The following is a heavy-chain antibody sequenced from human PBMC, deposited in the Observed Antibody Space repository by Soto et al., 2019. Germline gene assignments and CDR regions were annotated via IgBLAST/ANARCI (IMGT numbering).Heavy chain of an antibody. CDR1: GFTFSSYE. D-gene: IGHD3-16*02. Sequence: PGGSLRLSCAASGFTFSSYEMTWVRQAPGKGLEWVSYISSSGITIYYADSVKGRFTISRDNAKNSLYLQMNSLRAEDTAVYYCARDFYDYACGSYLRFDYRGQGTLVIVSS. CDR2: ISSSGITI. J-gene: IGHJ4*02. V-gene: IGHV3-48*03. CDR3: ARDFYDYACGSYLRFDY.